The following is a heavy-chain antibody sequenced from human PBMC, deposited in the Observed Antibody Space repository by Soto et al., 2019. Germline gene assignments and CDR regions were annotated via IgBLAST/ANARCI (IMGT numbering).Heavy chain of an antibody. Sequence: SGKVSGKASGGTFISYAISWVRQAPGQRLEWMGGIIPIFGTANYAQKFQGRVTITADESTSTAYMELSSLRSEDTAVYYCARVGAAFDYWGQGTLVAVS. CDR2: IIPIFGTA. J-gene: IGHJ4*02. CDR1: GGTFISYA. D-gene: IGHD1-26*01. V-gene: IGHV1-69*13. CDR3: ARVGAAFDY.